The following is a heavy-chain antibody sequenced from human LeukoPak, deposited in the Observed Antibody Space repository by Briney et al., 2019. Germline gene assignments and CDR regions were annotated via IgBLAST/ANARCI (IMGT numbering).Heavy chain of an antibody. J-gene: IGHJ5*02. Sequence: GGSLTLPCAVSGFTFSSYGMHWVRQAPGTGLEWVAFIRYDGSNKYYADSVKGRFTIPRDNSKNTLYLQMNSLRAEDTAVYYCAKGEGVPAAPVFPWGQGTLVTVSS. D-gene: IGHD2-2*01. CDR2: IRYDGSNK. V-gene: IGHV3-30*02. CDR1: GFTFSSYG. CDR3: AKGEGVPAAPVFP.